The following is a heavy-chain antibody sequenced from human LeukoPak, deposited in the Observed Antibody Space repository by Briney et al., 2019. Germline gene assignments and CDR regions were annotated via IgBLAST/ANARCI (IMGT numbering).Heavy chain of an antibody. J-gene: IGHJ6*03. CDR2: IDNSGST. D-gene: IGHD3-16*01. V-gene: IGHV4-61*09. CDR1: GGSLSRTGYY. Sequence: PSQTLSLTSTVSGGSLSRTGYYWTWIRQPAGKGLEWIGHIDNSGSTNCNPSLKSRVTISVDTSTNQFSLNLTSVTAADTAVYYCARDCEFCDLLFYMNVWGKGTTVTVSS. CDR3: ARDCEFCDLLFYMNV.